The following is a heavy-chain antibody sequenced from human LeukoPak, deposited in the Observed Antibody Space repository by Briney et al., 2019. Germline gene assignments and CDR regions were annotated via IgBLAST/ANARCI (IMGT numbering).Heavy chain of an antibody. CDR3: ARVVGGQYGSGIDF. CDR2: ISRTSSYI. V-gene: IGHV3-21*01. J-gene: IGHJ4*02. Sequence: TGGSLRLSCAASGFTFSSYSMNWVRQAPGKGLEWVSSISRTSSYIYYADSVKGRFTISRDNAKNSLYLQMNSLRAEDTAVYYCARVVGGQYGSGIDFWGQGTLVTVSS. D-gene: IGHD3-10*01. CDR1: GFTFSSYS.